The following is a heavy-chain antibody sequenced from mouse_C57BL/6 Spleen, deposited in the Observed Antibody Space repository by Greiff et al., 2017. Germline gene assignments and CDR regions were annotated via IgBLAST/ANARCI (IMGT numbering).Heavy chain of an antibody. J-gene: IGHJ4*01. D-gene: IGHD1-1*01. Sequence: QVQLQQSGPELVKPGASVKISCKASGYAFSSSWMNWVKQRPGKGLEWIGRIYPGDGDTNYNGKFKGKATLTADKSSSTAYMQLSSLTSEDSAVYFCARRAPYGYAMDYWGQGTSVTVSS. V-gene: IGHV1-82*01. CDR3: ARRAPYGYAMDY. CDR2: IYPGDGDT. CDR1: GYAFSSSW.